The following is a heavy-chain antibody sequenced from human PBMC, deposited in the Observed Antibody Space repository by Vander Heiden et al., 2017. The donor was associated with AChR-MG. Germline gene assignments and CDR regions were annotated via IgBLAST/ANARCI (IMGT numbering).Heavy chain of an antibody. CDR3: AKDSPSYGEPHWYFDL. V-gene: IGHV3-23*01. CDR2: ISGSGGST. Sequence: EVQLLESGGGLVQPGGSLRLYCAASGFTFSRYAMGWVRQAPGKGLEWVSAISGSGGSTYYADSVKGRFTISRDNSKNTLYLQMNSLRAEDTAVYYCAKDSPSYGEPHWYFDLWGRGTLVTVSS. J-gene: IGHJ2*01. D-gene: IGHD3-10*01. CDR1: GFTFSRYA.